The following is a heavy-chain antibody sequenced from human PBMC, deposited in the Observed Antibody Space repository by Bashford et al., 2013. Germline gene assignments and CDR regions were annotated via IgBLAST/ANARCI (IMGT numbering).Heavy chain of an antibody. Sequence: SETLSLTCTVSVVPSAVRFTSGAGSASPQEGAGMDWEYLLYGSTFYNTSLKSRVTLSIDTSKSQVSLSLTSVTAADTAVYYCASPSSGFSASFDYWGQGTLVTVSS. J-gene: IGHJ4*02. V-gene: IGHV4-39*01. CDR2: LLYGST. D-gene: IGHD5-12*01. CDR1: VVPSAVRFTS. CDR3: ASPSSGFSASFDY.